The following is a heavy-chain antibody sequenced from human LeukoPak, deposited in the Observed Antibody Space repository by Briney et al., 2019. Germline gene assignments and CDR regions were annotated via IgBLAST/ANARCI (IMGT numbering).Heavy chain of an antibody. CDR1: GGSISSYY. CDR3: ARSDTAMVTGY. D-gene: IGHD5-18*01. Sequence: SETLSLTCTVSGGSISSYYWSWIRQPAGKGLEWIGRIYHSGSTYYNPSLKSRVTISVDTSKNQFSLKLSSVTAADTAVYYCARSDTAMVTGYWGQGTLVTVSS. J-gene: IGHJ4*02. CDR2: IYHSGST. V-gene: IGHV4-4*07.